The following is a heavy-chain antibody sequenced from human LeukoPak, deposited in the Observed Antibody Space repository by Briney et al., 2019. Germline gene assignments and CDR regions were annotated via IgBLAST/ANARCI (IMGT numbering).Heavy chain of an antibody. CDR3: ARRVLLGYCGSTSCSFDY. CDR2: IRYDGSNE. CDR1: GFTFSSYG. J-gene: IGHJ4*02. V-gene: IGHV3-30*02. Sequence: PGGSLRLSCAASGFTFSSYGMHWVRQAPGKGLEWMAFIRYDGSNEYYADSVKGRFTISRDNSKNTLYLQMNSLRAEDTAVYYCARRVLLGYCGSTSCSFDYWGQGTLVTVSS. D-gene: IGHD2-2*01.